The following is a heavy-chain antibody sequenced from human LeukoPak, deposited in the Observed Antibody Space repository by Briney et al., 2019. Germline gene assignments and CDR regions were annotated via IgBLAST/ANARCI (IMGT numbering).Heavy chain of an antibody. Sequence: PGGSLRLSCAASGFTFSTYWMSWVRQAPGKGLEWVSSISSSSDYIYYADSVKGRFTISGDNARNTVYLHMNSLRAEDTAVFYCARADQGPLDYWGQGTLVTVSS. V-gene: IGHV3-21*01. D-gene: IGHD2-2*01. CDR3: ARADQGPLDY. CDR1: GFTFSTYW. CDR2: ISSSSDYI. J-gene: IGHJ4*02.